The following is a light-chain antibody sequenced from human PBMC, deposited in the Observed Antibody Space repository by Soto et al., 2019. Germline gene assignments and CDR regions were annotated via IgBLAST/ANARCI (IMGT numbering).Light chain of an antibody. CDR1: SSNIGSNT. CDR2: NNN. J-gene: IGLJ1*01. Sequence: QSVLTQPPSESGTPGQRVTISCSGSSSNIGSNTVNWYQQLPGTAPKLLIYNNNQRPSVVTDRFSGSKSGTSASLAISGLHAEDEADYYCASWDDSLNGLVFGTGTKVTV. V-gene: IGLV1-44*01. CDR3: ASWDDSLNGLV.